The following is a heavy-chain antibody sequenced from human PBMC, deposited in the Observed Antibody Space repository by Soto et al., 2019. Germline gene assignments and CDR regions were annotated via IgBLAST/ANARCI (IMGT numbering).Heavy chain of an antibody. V-gene: IGHV4-31*03. J-gene: IGHJ6*02. Sequence: ASETLSLTCTVSGGSISSGGYYWSWIRQHPGKGLEWIGYTYYSGSTYYNPSLKSRVTISVDTSKNQFSLKLSSVTAADTAVYYCARDLRWSSGTAPTYYYYGMDVWCHGTTLTVSS. D-gene: IGHD3-10*01. CDR1: GGSISSGGYY. CDR3: ARDLRWSSGTAPTYYYYGMDV. CDR2: TYYSGST.